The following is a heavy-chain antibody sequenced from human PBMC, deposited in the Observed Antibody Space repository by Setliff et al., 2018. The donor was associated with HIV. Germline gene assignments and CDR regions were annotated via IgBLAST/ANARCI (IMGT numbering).Heavy chain of an antibody. J-gene: IGHJ5*02. Sequence: ETLSLTCAVYNGSFSGYYWTWIRQPPGKGLEWIGEINHSGSTNYSPSLKSRVTISVDTSKNQFSLKLTSVTAADTAVYYCARHGIVVVIAIPNWFDPWGQGTLVTVSS. CDR2: INHSGST. D-gene: IGHD2-21*01. V-gene: IGHV4-34*01. CDR1: NGSFSGYY. CDR3: ARHGIVVVIAIPNWFDP.